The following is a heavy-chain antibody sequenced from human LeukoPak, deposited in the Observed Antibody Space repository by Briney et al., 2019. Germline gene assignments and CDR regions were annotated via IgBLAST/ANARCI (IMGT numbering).Heavy chain of an antibody. D-gene: IGHD3-3*01. CDR3: ASLRSGPRYGMDV. CDR1: GFTFSSYG. Sequence: GGSLRLSCEASGFTFSSYGMHWVRKAPGKGLKGVAVIWYDGNNKNYADSVKGRFTISRDNSKSTLYLQMNSLRAEDTAVYYCASLRSGPRYGMDVWGQGTTVTVSS. J-gene: IGHJ6*02. CDR2: IWYDGNNK. V-gene: IGHV3-33*01.